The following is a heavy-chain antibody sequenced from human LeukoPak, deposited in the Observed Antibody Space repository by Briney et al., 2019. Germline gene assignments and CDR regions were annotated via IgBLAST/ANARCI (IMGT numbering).Heavy chain of an antibody. CDR3: ARVLGRLGWFDP. CDR1: GGSISSGSYY. CDR2: IFYSGGTY. Sequence: SETLSLTCTVSGGSISSGSYYWGWIRQPPGKGLEWIGYIFYSGGTYYYNPSLKSRVTISVDTSKNQFSLKLSSVTAADTAVYYCARVLGRLGWFDPWGQGTLVTVSS. D-gene: IGHD3-9*01. J-gene: IGHJ5*02. V-gene: IGHV4-39*07.